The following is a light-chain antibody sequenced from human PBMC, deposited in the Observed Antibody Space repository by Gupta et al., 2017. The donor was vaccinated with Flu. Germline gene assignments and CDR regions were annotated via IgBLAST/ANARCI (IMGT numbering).Light chain of an antibody. V-gene: IGLV1-47*01. Sequence: SVLTQPPSASGTPGPRVTISCSGSSSNIGSNSVYWYQQLPGTAPKLLIYRNTQRPSVFPDRFSGSKSGTSASLSISGLRAEDEADYYCAALDDSLSGRVFGGGTKLTVL. CDR2: RNT. CDR1: SSNIGSNS. CDR3: AALDDSLSGRV. J-gene: IGLJ3*02.